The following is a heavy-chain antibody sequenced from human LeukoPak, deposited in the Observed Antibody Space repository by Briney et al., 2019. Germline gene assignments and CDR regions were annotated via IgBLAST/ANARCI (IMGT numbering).Heavy chain of an antibody. V-gene: IGHV1-2*02. CDR2: INPNSGGT. CDR1: GYTFTSYY. D-gene: IGHD2-2*01. Sequence: GASVKVSCKASGYTFTSYYMHWVRQAPGQGLEWMGWINPNSGGTNYAQKFQGRVTMTRDTSISTAYMELSRLRSDDTAVYYCARSCSSTSCHDAFDIWGQGTMVTVSS. J-gene: IGHJ3*02. CDR3: ARSCSSTSCHDAFDI.